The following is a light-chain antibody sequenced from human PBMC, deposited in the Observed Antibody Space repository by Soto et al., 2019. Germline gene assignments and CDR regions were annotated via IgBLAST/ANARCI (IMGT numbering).Light chain of an antibody. Sequence: QPVLTQPPSASGTPGQRVTISCSGSRTNIGSNTVNWYQQFPGTAPKLLIYTINQRPSGVPDRFSGSRSGTSASLAISGLQSEDEDNYYCASWDDSLNGVVFGGGTKLTVL. J-gene: IGLJ2*01. CDR2: TIN. V-gene: IGLV1-44*01. CDR3: ASWDDSLNGVV. CDR1: RTNIGSNT.